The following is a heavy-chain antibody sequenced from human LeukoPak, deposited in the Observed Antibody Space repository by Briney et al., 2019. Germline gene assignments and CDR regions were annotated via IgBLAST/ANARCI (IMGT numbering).Heavy chain of an antibody. V-gene: IGHV3-53*01. Sequence: GGSLRLSCAASGFTVSGQFMSWVRQAPGKGLEWVSLIYSGGSTYYADSVKGRFTISRDNSKNTLYLQLNSLRAEDTAVYYCASPRSVTGPFDYWGQGTLVTVSS. CDR3: ASPRSVTGPFDY. J-gene: IGHJ4*02. D-gene: IGHD3-3*01. CDR2: IYSGGST. CDR1: GFTVSGQF.